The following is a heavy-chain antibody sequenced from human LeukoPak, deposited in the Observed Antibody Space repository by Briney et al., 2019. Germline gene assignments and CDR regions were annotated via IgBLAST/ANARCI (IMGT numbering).Heavy chain of an antibody. CDR1: GGSISSYY. V-gene: IGHV4-59*01. CDR2: IYNSGST. D-gene: IGHD3-22*01. Sequence: SETLSLTCTVSGGSISSYYWSWIRQPPGKGLEWIGYIYNSGSTNYNPSLKSRVTISVDTSKNQFSLKLSSVTAADTAVYYCAREGYYYDSSGYLWGQGTLVTVSS. J-gene: IGHJ4*02. CDR3: AREGYYYDSSGYL.